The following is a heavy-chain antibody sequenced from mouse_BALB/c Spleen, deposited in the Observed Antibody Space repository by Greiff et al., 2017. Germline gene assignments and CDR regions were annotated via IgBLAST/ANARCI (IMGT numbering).Heavy chain of an antibody. D-gene: IGHD2-1*01. Sequence: DVKLVESGGGLVQPGGSLKLSCAASGFTFSSYTMSWVRQTPEKRLEWVAYISNGGGSTYYPDTVKGRFTISRDNAKNTLYLQMSSLKSEDTAMYYCARQTGYYGNYGAMDYWGQGTSVTVSS. V-gene: IGHV5-12-2*01. J-gene: IGHJ4*01. CDR2: ISNGGGST. CDR3: ARQTGYYGNYGAMDY. CDR1: GFTFSSYT.